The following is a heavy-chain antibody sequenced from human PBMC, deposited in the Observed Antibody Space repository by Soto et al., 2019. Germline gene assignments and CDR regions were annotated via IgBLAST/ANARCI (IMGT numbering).Heavy chain of an antibody. CDR1: GFTFSSYG. CDR2: ISYDGSNK. J-gene: IGHJ4*02. Sequence: VQLVESGGGVVQPGRSLRLSCAASGFTFSSYGMHWVRQAPGKGLEWVAVISYDGSNKYYADSVKGRFTISRDNSKNTLYLQMNSLRAEDTAVYYCAKDLRSSSWYPPFDYWGQGTLVTVSS. V-gene: IGHV3-30*18. D-gene: IGHD6-13*01. CDR3: AKDLRSSSWYPPFDY.